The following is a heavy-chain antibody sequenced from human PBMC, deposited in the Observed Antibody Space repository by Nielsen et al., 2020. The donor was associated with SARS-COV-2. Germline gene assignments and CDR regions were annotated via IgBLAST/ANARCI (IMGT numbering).Heavy chain of an antibody. D-gene: IGHD2-15*01. V-gene: IGHV3-15*01. CDR2: IKSKTDGGTT. CDR1: GFTFSNAW. Sequence: GGSLRLSCAASGFTFSNAWMSWVRQAPGKGLERVGRIKSKTDGGTTDYAAPVKGRFTTSRDDSKNTLYLQMNSLKTEDTAVYYCTTDLVGAYPDYYYYYGMDVWGQGTTVTVSS. J-gene: IGHJ6*02. CDR3: TTDLVGAYPDYYYYYGMDV.